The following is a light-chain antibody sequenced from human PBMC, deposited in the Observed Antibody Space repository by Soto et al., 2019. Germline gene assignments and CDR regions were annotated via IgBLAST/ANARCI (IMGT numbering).Light chain of an antibody. CDR3: SSYTTSSTLPYV. Sequence: QSALTQPASVSGSPGQSITISCTGTSSDVGAYDYVSWYQHHPGKAPKLMIFDVNNRPSGVSNRFSGSKSGNTASLTISGLQAEDEADYFCSSYTTSSTLPYVFGTGTKSPS. CDR1: SSDVGAYDY. V-gene: IGLV2-14*03. J-gene: IGLJ1*01. CDR2: DVN.